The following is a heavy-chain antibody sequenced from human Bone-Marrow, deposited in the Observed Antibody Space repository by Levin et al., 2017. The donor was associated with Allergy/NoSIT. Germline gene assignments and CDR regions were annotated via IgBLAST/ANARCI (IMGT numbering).Heavy chain of an antibody. Sequence: GSLRLSCTVSGGSIFIDSYYWGWIRQPPGTGLEWVGSIFYSGDTYYNPSLKSRVTISVHTSKNQFSLKLSSVTAADTAVYYCARHGGFCSRTTCYVPMSYYYYGLDVWGQGTTVTVSS. CDR1: GGSIFIDSYY. CDR3: ARHGGFCSRTTCYVPMSYYYYGLDV. D-gene: IGHD2-2*01. CDR2: IFYSGDT. J-gene: IGHJ6*02. V-gene: IGHV4-39*01.